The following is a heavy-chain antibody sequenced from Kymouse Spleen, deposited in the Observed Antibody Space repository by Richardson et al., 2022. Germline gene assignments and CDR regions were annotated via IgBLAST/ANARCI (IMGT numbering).Heavy chain of an antibody. J-gene: IGHJ4*02. Sequence: EVQLVESGGGLVKPGGSLRLSCAASGFTFSNAWMSWVRQAPGKGLEWVGRIKSKTDGGTTDYAAPVKGRFTISRDDSKNTLYLQMNSLKTEDTAVYYCTTRTYYYGSGSYCNFDYWGQGTLVTVSS. V-gene: IGHV3-15*01. CDR1: GFTFSNAW. CDR3: TTRTYYYGSGSYCNFDY. CDR2: IKSKTDGGTT. D-gene: IGHD3-10*01.